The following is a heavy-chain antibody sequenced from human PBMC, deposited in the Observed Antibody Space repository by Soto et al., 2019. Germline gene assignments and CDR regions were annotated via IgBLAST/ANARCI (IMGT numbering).Heavy chain of an antibody. Sequence: QVQLQESGTGLVKPSETLSLTCTVSGGSISSYYWSWIRQPPGKGLEWIGYIYYSGSTNYNPSLKSRVTISVDTSKNQFSLKLCSVTAADTAVYYCAHLAVAPYWYFDHWGRGTLVTVSS. V-gene: IGHV4-59*01. CDR3: AHLAVAPYWYFDH. D-gene: IGHD6-19*01. J-gene: IGHJ2*01. CDR1: GGSISSYY. CDR2: IYYSGST.